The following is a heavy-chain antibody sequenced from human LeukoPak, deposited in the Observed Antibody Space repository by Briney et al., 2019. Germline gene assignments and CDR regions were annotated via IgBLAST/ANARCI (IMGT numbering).Heavy chain of an antibody. J-gene: IGHJ6*04. V-gene: IGHV1-18*04. CDR3: ASNMGRV. D-gene: IGHD2/OR15-2a*01. CDR2: INPNSGNT. CDR1: GYTFTGYY. Sequence: ASVKVSCKASGYTFTGYYMHWVRQAPGQGLEWMGWINPNSGNTNYAQKLQGRVTMTTDTSTSTAYMELRSLRSDDTAVYYCASNMGRVWGKGTTVTISS.